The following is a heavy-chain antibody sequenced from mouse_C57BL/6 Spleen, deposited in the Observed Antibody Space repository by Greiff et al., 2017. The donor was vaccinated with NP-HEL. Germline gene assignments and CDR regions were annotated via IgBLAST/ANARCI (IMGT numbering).Heavy chain of an antibody. CDR2: IYPRSGNT. CDR3: ARWDYYGTQPAMDY. CDR1: GYTFTSYG. J-gene: IGHJ4*01. V-gene: IGHV1-81*01. Sequence: VMLVESGAELARPGASVKLSCKASGYTFTSYGISWVKQRTGQGLEWIGEIYPRSGNTYYNEKFKGKATLTADKSSSTAYMELRSLTSEDSAVYFCARWDYYGTQPAMDYWGQGTSVTVSS. D-gene: IGHD1-1*01.